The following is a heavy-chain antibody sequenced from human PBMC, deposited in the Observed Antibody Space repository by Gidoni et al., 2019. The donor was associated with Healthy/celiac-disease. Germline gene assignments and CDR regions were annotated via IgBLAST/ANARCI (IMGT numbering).Heavy chain of an antibody. CDR1: GFTFSSYA. Sequence: EVQLVESGGGLVQPGGSLRLSCSASGFTFSSYAMHWVRQAPGKGLEYVSAISSNGGSTYYADSVKGRFTISRDNSKNTLYLQMSSLRAEDTAVYYCVKDNYDSSGYYGYFDYWGQGTLVTVSS. J-gene: IGHJ4*02. CDR2: ISSNGGST. D-gene: IGHD3-22*01. CDR3: VKDNYDSSGYYGYFDY. V-gene: IGHV3-64D*06.